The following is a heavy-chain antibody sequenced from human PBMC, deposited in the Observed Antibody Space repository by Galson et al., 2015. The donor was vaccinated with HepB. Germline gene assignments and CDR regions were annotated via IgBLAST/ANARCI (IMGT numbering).Heavy chain of an antibody. CDR3: ARARNDNVWGRGYFDF. CDR1: GYTFTNYG. V-gene: IGHV1-18*04. CDR2: TSAYNGNT. D-gene: IGHD3-16*01. J-gene: IGHJ4*02. Sequence: SVKVSCKASGYTFTNYGITWVRQAPGQGLDWLGWTSAYNGNTNYAQKFQGRVTMTTDTSTSTAYMELRSLRSDDTAVYYCARARNDNVWGRGYFDFWGQGTLVTVSS.